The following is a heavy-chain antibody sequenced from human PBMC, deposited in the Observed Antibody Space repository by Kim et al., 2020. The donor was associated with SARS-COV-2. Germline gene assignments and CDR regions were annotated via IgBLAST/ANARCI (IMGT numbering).Heavy chain of an antibody. D-gene: IGHD6-19*01. CDR1: GGSISSGDYY. CDR3: ARAISSTWLVIRHFDY. J-gene: IGHJ4*02. CDR2: IYYSGST. Sequence: SETLSLTCTVSGGSISSGDYYWSWIRQPPGKGLEWIGYIYYSGSTYCNPSLQSRVTISVDTYKNQFSLKLSSVTAADTAVYYCARAISSTWLVIRHFDYWRQGTRVTVSS. V-gene: IGHV4-30-4*01.